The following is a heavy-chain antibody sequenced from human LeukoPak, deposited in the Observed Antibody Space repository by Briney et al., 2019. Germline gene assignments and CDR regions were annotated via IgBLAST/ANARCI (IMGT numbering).Heavy chain of an antibody. CDR2: INTNTGNP. J-gene: IGHJ4*02. CDR1: GYTFTSYA. D-gene: IGHD6-13*01. Sequence: ASVKVSCKASGYTFTSYAMNWVRQAPGQGLEWMGWINTNTGNPTYAQGFTGRFVFSLDTSVTTAYLQISSLKAEDTAVYHCARGEYSSSWYNFGYWGQGTLVTVPS. CDR3: ARGEYSSSWYNFGY. V-gene: IGHV7-4-1*02.